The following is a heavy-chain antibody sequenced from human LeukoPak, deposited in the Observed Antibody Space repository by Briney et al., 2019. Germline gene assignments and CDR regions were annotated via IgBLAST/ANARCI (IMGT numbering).Heavy chain of an antibody. CDR3: ARNQYSSGWYADYYYMDV. CDR1: GYSFTSYW. Sequence: GESLKISCKGSGYSFTSYWIGWVRQMPGKGREWMGIIYPGDSDTRYSPSFQGQVTISADKSISTAYLQWSSLKASDTAMYYCARNQYSSGWYADYYYMDVWGKGTTVTVSS. CDR2: IYPGDSDT. J-gene: IGHJ6*03. D-gene: IGHD6-19*01. V-gene: IGHV5-51*01.